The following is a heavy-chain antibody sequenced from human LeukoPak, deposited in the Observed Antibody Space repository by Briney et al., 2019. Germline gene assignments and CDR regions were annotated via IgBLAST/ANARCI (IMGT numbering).Heavy chain of an antibody. J-gene: IGHJ5*02. Sequence: PGGSLRLSCAASGFTFSDYEMNWVRQAPGKGLEWLSHISISGTTIHYADSVKGRFTISRDNAKNSVYLQMTSLRAEDTAVYYCARDLSSNHWGQGTLVTVSS. CDR3: ARDLSSNH. CDR1: GFTFSDYE. CDR2: ISISGTTI. V-gene: IGHV3-48*03. D-gene: IGHD6-13*01.